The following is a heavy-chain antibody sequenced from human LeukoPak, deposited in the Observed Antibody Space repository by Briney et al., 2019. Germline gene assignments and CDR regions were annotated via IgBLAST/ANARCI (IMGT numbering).Heavy chain of an antibody. CDR2: ISSSSSYI. Sequence: GGSLRLSCAASGFAFSSYSMNWVRQAPGKGLEWVSSISSSSSYIYYADSVKGRFTISRDNAKNSLYLQMNSLRAEDTAVYYCAREFRGAFDHWGQGTLVTVSS. CDR3: AREFRGAFDH. V-gene: IGHV3-21*01. D-gene: IGHD2-21*01. J-gene: IGHJ4*02. CDR1: GFAFSSYS.